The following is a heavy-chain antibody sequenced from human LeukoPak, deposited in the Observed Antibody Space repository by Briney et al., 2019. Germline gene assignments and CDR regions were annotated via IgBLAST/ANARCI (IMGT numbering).Heavy chain of an antibody. J-gene: IGHJ3*01. Sequence: GGSLRLSCAASGFTSDEYGMSWVRQAPGKGLEWVSGISWSGGGTGYADSVKGRFTISRDNAKNSLYLQMNSLRAEDTALYYCAREFEWESTDGFDVWGQGTMVTVSS. CDR3: AREFEWESTDGFDV. CDR1: GFTSDEYG. V-gene: IGHV3-20*04. CDR2: ISWSGGGT. D-gene: IGHD1-26*01.